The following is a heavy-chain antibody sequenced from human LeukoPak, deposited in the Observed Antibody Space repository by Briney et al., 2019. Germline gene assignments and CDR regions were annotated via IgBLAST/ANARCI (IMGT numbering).Heavy chain of an antibody. J-gene: IGHJ4*02. CDR3: AKGDSSSWYNFDY. D-gene: IGHD6-13*01. CDR1: GFTFDDYT. CDR2: ISWDDDST. V-gene: IGHV3-43*01. Sequence: TGGSLRLPCAASGFTFDDYTVHWVRQAPGKGLEWVSLISWDDDSTYYADSVKGRFTISRDNSKNSLYLQMNSLRTEDTALYYCAKGDSSSWYNFDYWGQGTLVTVSS.